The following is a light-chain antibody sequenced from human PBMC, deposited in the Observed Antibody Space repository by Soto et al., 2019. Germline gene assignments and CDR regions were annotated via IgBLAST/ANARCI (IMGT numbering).Light chain of an antibody. CDR3: AAWDVSLNDVV. CDR1: SSNIGSNA. J-gene: IGLJ2*01. CDR2: SNN. V-gene: IGLV1-44*01. Sequence: QSVLTQPPSASGTPGQRVTICCSGSSSNIGSNAVYWYQQLPGTAPTLLIYSNNQRPSGVPDRFSGSKSGTSASLAISGLQSEDEADYYCAAWDVSLNDVVFGGGTQLTVL.